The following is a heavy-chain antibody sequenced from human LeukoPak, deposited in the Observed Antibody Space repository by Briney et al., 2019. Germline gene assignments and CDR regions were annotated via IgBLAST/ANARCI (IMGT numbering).Heavy chain of an antibody. CDR1: GFTFSSYA. D-gene: IGHD3-3*01. V-gene: IGHV3-23*01. CDR2: ISGSGGST. J-gene: IGHJ5*02. CDR3: XXAVYGFWSGYYNWFDP. Sequence: GGSLRLSCAASGFTFSSYAMSWVRQAPGKGLEWVSAISGSGGSTYYADSVKGRFTISRDNSKDTLYLQMNSLRAEDTAVYYCXXAVYGFWSGYYNWFDPWGQGTLVTVSS.